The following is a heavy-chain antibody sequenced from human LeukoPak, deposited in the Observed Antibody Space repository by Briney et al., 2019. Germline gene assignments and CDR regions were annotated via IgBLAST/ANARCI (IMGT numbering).Heavy chain of an antibody. CDR1: GGSISSGDYY. CDR3: ARGGAAAGTNDAFDI. D-gene: IGHD6-13*01. V-gene: IGHV4-30-4*08. CDR2: IYYSGST. Sequence: SQTLSLTCTVSGGSISSGDYYWSWIRQPPGKGLEWIGYIYYSGSTYYIPSLKSRVTISVDTSKNQFSLKLSSVTAADTAVYYCARGGAAAGTNDAFDIWGQGTMVTVSS. J-gene: IGHJ3*02.